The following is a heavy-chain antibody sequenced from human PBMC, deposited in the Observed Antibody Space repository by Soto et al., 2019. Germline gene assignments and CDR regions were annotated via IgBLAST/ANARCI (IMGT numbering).Heavy chain of an antibody. J-gene: IGHJ6*02. D-gene: IGHD2-21*01. V-gene: IGHV1-2*04. CDR3: ARDHGNGGAYFYYYYGMDV. Sequence: ASVKVSCQASGYTFTGYYMHWVRQAPGQGLEWMGWINPNSGGTNYAQKFQGWVTMTRDTSISTAYMELSRLRSDDTAVYYCARDHGNGGAYFYYYYGMDVWGQGTTVTVSS. CDR1: GYTFTGYY. CDR2: INPNSGGT.